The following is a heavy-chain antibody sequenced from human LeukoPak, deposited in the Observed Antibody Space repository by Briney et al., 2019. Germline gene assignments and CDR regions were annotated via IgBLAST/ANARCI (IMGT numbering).Heavy chain of an antibody. Sequence: ASVKVSCKASGGTFSSYAISWVRQAPGQGLEWMGGIIPIFGTANYAQKFQGRVTITRDTSASTAYMELSSLRSEDTAVYYCARVLSDCSSTSCYPNFDYWGQGTLVTVSS. CDR1: GGTFSSYA. J-gene: IGHJ4*02. D-gene: IGHD2-2*01. CDR2: IIPIFGTA. V-gene: IGHV1-69*05. CDR3: ARVLSDCSSTSCYPNFDY.